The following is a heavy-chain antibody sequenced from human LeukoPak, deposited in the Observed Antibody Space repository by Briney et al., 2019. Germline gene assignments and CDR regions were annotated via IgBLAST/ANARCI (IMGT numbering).Heavy chain of an antibody. CDR2: ISPSGST. CDR1: GFTFSSYA. V-gene: IGHV3-48*01. CDR3: ARLGPTPFDY. J-gene: IGHJ4*02. Sequence: PGGSLRLSCAASGFTFSSYAMSWVRQAPGKGLEWVSHISPSGSTYYADSVKGRFTISRDNAKTSLYLQVNSLRAEDTAVYYCARLGPTPFDYWGQGTLVTVSS. D-gene: IGHD3-16*01.